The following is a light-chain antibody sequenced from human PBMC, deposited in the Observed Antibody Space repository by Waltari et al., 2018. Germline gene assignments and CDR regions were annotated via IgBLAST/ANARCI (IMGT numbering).Light chain of an antibody. Sequence: QSVLTQPPSVSGTPGQRVPISCSGSSSTIGPNPVNCYHQLPGMAPKLLIYTNAFRPSGVPDRFSGSKSGTSASLAISGLQSEDEADYYCAAWDDSLNAWVFGGGTKLTVL. V-gene: IGLV1-44*01. CDR2: TNA. J-gene: IGLJ3*02. CDR3: AAWDDSLNAWV. CDR1: SSTIGPNP.